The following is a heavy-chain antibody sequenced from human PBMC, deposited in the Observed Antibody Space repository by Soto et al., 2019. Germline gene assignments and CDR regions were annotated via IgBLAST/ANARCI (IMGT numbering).Heavy chain of an antibody. Sequence: QVQLQESGPRLVKPSGSLSLTCGXSGGTVASSHWWXXXXQSPGGGLEWIGNVYHTGDTNFNPSLQSRVTISVDKSNNQFSRRLNTLTAADTAVYFCAREIVTAGGNNYFDPWGPGTLVTVSS. D-gene: IGHD2-21*02. J-gene: IGHJ5*02. CDR2: VYHTGDT. CDR1: GGTVASSHW. CDR3: AREIVTAGGNNYFDP. V-gene: IGHV4-4*02.